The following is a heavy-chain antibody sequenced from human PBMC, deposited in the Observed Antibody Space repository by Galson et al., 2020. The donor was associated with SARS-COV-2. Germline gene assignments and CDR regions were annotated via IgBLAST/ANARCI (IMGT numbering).Heavy chain of an antibody. CDR1: GFTFSSYG. CDR3: ARGSSGWENLIYYYYYMDV. Sequence: GESLKISCAASGFTFSSYGIHWVRQAPGKGLEWVAVIWYDGSNKYYADSVKGRFTISRDNSKNTLYLQMNSLRAEDTAVYYCARGSSGWENLIYYYYYMDVWGKGTTVTVSS. J-gene: IGHJ6*03. D-gene: IGHD6-19*01. CDR2: IWYDGSNK. V-gene: IGHV3-33*01.